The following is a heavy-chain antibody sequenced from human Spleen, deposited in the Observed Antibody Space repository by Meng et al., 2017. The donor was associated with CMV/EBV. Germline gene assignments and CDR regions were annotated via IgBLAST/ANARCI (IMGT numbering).Heavy chain of an antibody. CDR2: ISAYNGNT. V-gene: IGHV1-18*01. CDR3: ATYLDRGVVGGYSDH. J-gene: IGHJ5*02. Sequence: ASVKVSCKASGYTFTSYDINWVRQATGQGLEWMGWISAYNGNTNYAQKLQGRVTVTRDTSISTAYMELSSLRSDDTALYYCATYLDRGVVGGYSDHWGQGTLVTVSS. CDR1: GYTFTSYD. D-gene: IGHD1-26*01.